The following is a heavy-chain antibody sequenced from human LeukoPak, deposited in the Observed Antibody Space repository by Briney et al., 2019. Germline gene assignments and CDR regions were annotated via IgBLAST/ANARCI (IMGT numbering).Heavy chain of an antibody. Sequence: GGSLRLSCAASGFTFSNYWMSWVRQAPGKGLEWVANIKQDESEKFYVDSVKGRFTISRDNAKNSLYLQMNSLRAEDTAVYYCARYCSSTSCYTAAHYYFDYWGQGTLVTVSS. CDR2: IKQDESEK. CDR3: ARYCSSTSCYTAAHYYFDY. V-gene: IGHV3-7*03. CDR1: GFTFSNYW. D-gene: IGHD2-2*02. J-gene: IGHJ4*02.